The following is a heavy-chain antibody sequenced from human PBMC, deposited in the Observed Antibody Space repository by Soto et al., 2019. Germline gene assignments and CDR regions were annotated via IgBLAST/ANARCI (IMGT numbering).Heavy chain of an antibody. V-gene: IGHV4-59*08. J-gene: IGHJ4*02. CDR2: IHYSGST. CDR1: GGSMISYY. CDR3: ARQHYYDSSGYYTWN. D-gene: IGHD3-22*01. Sequence: SETLSLTCTVSGGSMISYYWSWIRQPPGRGLEWIGTIHYSGSTYYNPSLNNRVTISADTSNNQFSLRLNSVTAADTAVYYCARQHYYDSSGYYTWNWGQGTRVTVSS.